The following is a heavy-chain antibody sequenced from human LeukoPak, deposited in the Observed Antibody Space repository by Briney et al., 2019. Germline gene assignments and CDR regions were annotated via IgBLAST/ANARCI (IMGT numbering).Heavy chain of an antibody. CDR2: IIPILGKT. CDR1: GGASTEHA. J-gene: IGHJ6*02. CDR3: ARPSESGGSVFDPLRLDV. D-gene: IGHD3-9*01. Sequence: VASVKVSCKASGGASTEHAITWLRQAPGQGLEWMGRIIPILGKTYYAHNFRGRVTITADKSTSTVYMEVSSLRSEDTAMYYCARPSESGGSVFDPLRLDVWGQGTTATVSS. V-gene: IGHV1-69*04.